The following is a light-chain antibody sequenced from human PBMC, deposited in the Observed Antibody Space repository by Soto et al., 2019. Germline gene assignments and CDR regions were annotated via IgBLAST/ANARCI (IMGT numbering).Light chain of an antibody. CDR1: SGHSNYA. CDR3: QTWGSGIVV. Sequence: QPVLTQSPSASASLGASVKLTCTLSSGHSNYAIAWHQQQSEKGPRYLMKLNSDGSHNQGDGIPDRFSGSSSGAERYLTISSLQSEDEADYYCQTWGSGIVVFGGGTKLTVL. J-gene: IGLJ2*01. V-gene: IGLV4-69*01. CDR2: LNSDGSH.